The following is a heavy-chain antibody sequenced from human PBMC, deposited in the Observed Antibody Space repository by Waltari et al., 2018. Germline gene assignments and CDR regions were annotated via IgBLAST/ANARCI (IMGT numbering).Heavy chain of an antibody. CDR3: ARDWPQLRLFDY. CDR1: GFTFSSYW. J-gene: IGHJ4*02. D-gene: IGHD1-7*01. V-gene: IGHV3-74*01. Sequence: EVQLVESGGGLVQPGGSLSLSCAASGFTFSSYWMHWVRQAPGKGLVWVSRINSDGSSTSYADSVKGRFTISRDNAKNTLYLQMNSLRAEDTAVYYCARDWPQLRLFDYWGQGTLVTVSS. CDR2: INSDGSST.